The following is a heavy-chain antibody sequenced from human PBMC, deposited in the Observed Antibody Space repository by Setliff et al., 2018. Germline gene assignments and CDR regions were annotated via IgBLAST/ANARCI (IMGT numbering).Heavy chain of an antibody. Sequence: GGSLRLSCAASGFTFSTYWMHWVRQAPGKGLVWVSRINSDGSTTSYADSVKGRFTISRDNTKNTLYLQMNSLRAEDTAVYYCVSWLYYYYYGMDVWGQGTTVTVSS. J-gene: IGHJ6*02. D-gene: IGHD6-13*01. V-gene: IGHV3-74*01. CDR3: VSWLYYYYYGMDV. CDR1: GFTFSTYW. CDR2: INSDGSTT.